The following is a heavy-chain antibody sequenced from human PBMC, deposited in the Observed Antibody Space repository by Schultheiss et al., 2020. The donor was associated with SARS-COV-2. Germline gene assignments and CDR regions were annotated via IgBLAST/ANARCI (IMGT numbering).Heavy chain of an antibody. V-gene: IGHV3-48*04. Sequence: GGSLRLSCAASGFTFSSYAMSWVRQAPGKGLEWVSYISSSGSTIYYADSVKGRFTISRDNAKNTLYLQMNSLRAEDTAVYYCARAGSYSGYYYYMDVWGKGTTVTVSS. CDR2: ISSSGSTI. CDR1: GFTFSSYA. D-gene: IGHD1-26*01. CDR3: ARAGSYSGYYYYMDV. J-gene: IGHJ6*03.